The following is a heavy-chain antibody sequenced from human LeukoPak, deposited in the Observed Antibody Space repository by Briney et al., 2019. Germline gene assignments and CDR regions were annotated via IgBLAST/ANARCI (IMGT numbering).Heavy chain of an antibody. V-gene: IGHV3-23*01. CDR2: MSGGGGST. CDR3: ARVRYGEVDV. Sequence: GGSLRLSCAASGFTFSSYAMSWVRQAPGKGLEWVSPMSGGGGSTYYADSVKGRFTISRDDSKNTLYLQMNSLRAEDTAVYYRARVRYGEVDVWGQGTTVTVSS. D-gene: IGHD4-17*01. CDR1: GFTFSSYA. J-gene: IGHJ6*02.